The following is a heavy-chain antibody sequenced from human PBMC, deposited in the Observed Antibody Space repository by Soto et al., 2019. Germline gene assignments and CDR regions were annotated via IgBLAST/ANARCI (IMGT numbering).Heavy chain of an antibody. CDR3: ARVVGATTAVAFDI. D-gene: IGHD1-26*01. J-gene: IGHJ3*02. CDR2: IIPIFCTV. Sequence: QVQLVQSGAEVKKPGSSVKVSCKASGGTFSSYAISWVRQAPGQGLEWMGGIIPIFCTVNYAQKFQGRVTITADESTSTAYMQLSSLRSEDTAVYYCARVVGATTAVAFDIWGQGPMVTVSS. V-gene: IGHV1-69*01. CDR1: GGTFSSYA.